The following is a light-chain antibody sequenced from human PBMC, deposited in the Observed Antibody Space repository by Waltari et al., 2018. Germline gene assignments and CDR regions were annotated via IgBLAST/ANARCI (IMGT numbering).Light chain of an antibody. J-gene: IGKJ2*01. CDR3: QQYGSSVMYT. CDR2: GAS. Sequence: VLTQSPGTLSLSPGERATLSCRASQSITKRYFAWYPQKPGQAPRLLIYGASSRAAGIPDSFSGSGSGTDFTLTISGLEPEDSAVYYCQQYGSSVMYTFGQGTKLEIK. V-gene: IGKV3-20*01. CDR1: QSITKRY.